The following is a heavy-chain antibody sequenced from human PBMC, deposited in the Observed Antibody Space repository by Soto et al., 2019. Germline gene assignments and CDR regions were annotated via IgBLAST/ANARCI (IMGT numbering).Heavy chain of an antibody. CDR3: ARVTGTTLSNWFDP. CDR1: GGSISSYY. J-gene: IGHJ5*02. Sequence: SETLSLTCAVSGGSISSYYWSWIRQPPGKGLEWIGYIYYSGSTNYNPSLKSRVTISVDTSKNQFSLKLSSVTAADTAVYYCARVTGTTLSNWFDPWGQGTLVTVSS. CDR2: IYYSGST. D-gene: IGHD1-7*01. V-gene: IGHV4-59*01.